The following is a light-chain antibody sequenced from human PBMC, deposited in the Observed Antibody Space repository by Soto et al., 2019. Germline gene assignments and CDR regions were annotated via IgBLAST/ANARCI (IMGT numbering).Light chain of an antibody. J-gene: IGLJ2*01. CDR1: SSNIGESY. V-gene: IGLV1-51*01. CDR2: DNN. Sequence: QSVLTQPPSVSAAPGQKVTISCSGSSSNIGESYVSWYQHLPGTAPKLLNYDNNKRPSGIPDRFSGSSSGTSATLGITGLQTGDEADYYCGTWDSSLSTGIFGGGTKLTVL. CDR3: GTWDSSLSTGI.